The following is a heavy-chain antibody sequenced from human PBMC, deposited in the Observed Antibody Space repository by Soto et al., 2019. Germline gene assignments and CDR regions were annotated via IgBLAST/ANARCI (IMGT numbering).Heavy chain of an antibody. CDR3: AKALYQFYYYGLDV. CDR1: GFTFSSYA. V-gene: IGHV3-23*01. J-gene: IGHJ6*02. D-gene: IGHD2-8*01. CDR2: TSGTGGST. Sequence: GGSLRLSCAASGFTFSSYAMIWVRQGPGKGLEWVSATSGTGGSTYYADSVKGRFTISRDNSKNTLYLKMNSLRAEDTAVYYCAKALYQFYYYGLDVWGQGTTVTVSS.